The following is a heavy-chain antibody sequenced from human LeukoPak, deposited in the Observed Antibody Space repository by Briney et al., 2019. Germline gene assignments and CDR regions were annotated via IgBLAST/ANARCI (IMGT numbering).Heavy chain of an antibody. CDR1: GFTFSSYA. V-gene: IGHV3-23*01. CDR2: ISGSGGST. J-gene: IGHJ4*02. D-gene: IGHD1-26*01. CDR3: AKDSYSGSFY. Sequence: PGGSLRLSCAASGFTFSSYAMSWVRQAPGKGLGWVSAISGSGGSTYYADSVKGRFTFSRDNSKNTPYLQMNSLRAEDTAVYYCAKDSYSGSFYWGQGTLVTVSS.